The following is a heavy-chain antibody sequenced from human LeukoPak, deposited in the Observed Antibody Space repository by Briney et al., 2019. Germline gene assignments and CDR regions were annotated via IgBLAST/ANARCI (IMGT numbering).Heavy chain of an antibody. CDR2: IDPNSGGT. Sequence: GASVKVSCKASGYTFTGYYMHWVRQAPGQGLEWMGRIDPNSGGTNYAQKFQGRVTMTRDTSISTAYMELSRLRSGDTAVYYCARDWAHTIFGVVITPPFDPWGQGTLVTVSS. J-gene: IGHJ5*02. V-gene: IGHV1-2*06. CDR1: GYTFTGYY. CDR3: ARDWAHTIFGVVITPPFDP. D-gene: IGHD3-3*01.